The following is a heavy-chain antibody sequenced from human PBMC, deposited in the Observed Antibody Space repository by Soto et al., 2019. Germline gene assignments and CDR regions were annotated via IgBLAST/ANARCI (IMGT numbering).Heavy chain of an antibody. Sequence: EVQLEESGGGLVQPGGSLKLSCAASGFTFSDSSIHWVRQASGSGLGWVGRIRNKTKSFLTAYAAALEGRFTDSRDDSKNMAYLQMNSLKAEETAVYYCAWFAKASDGMDVWGRGTTVTVSS. CDR2: IRNKTKSFLT. CDR3: AWFAKASDGMDV. D-gene: IGHD3-10*01. CDR1: GFTFSDSS. V-gene: IGHV3-73*02. J-gene: IGHJ6*02.